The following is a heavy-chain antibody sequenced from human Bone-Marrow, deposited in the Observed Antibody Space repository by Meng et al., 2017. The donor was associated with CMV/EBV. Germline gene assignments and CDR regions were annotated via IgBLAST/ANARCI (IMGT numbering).Heavy chain of an antibody. D-gene: IGHD5-18*01. V-gene: IGHV3-21*01. CDR3: ARVHGTACDY. CDR2: IRSSGSYI. J-gene: IGHJ4*02. CDR1: GFIFSSYT. Sequence: GGSLSLSCAGSGFIFSSYTMNWVRQAPGKGLEWVSSIRSSGSYIFYADSVKGLFTISRDNAKSSLYLQRKSLRAEDTALYFSARVHGTACDYWGPGTLVTVSS.